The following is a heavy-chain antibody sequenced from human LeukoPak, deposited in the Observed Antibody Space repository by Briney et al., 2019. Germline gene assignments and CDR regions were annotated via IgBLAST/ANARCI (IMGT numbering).Heavy chain of an antibody. CDR1: GYPFTSYY. CDR2: ISAYNGDT. D-gene: IGHD3-16*01. J-gene: IGHJ3*02. V-gene: IGHV1-18*01. CDR3: ARATGTWGHDGFDI. Sequence: ASVKVSCKASGYPFTSYYINWVRQAPGQGLEWMGWISAYNGDTNYAQNLQGRVTMTTDTSTDTAYMELRSLRSDDTAVYYCARATGTWGHDGFDIWGQGTMVTVSS.